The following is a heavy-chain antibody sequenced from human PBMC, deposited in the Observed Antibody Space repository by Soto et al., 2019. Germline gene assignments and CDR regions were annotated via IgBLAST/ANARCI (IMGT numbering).Heavy chain of an antibody. J-gene: IGHJ4*02. CDR3: ATTNGYFEY. CDR2: ITATGDRT. D-gene: IGHD5-12*01. Sequence: PGGSLRLSCADSGFRFSSYSMSWVRQTPGKGLEWVAAITATGDRTYYADSVTGRFTISRDNSKKTHYLQMTSLRAEDTAMYYCATTNGYFEYWGQGTPVTVSS. V-gene: IGHV3-23*01. CDR1: GFRFSSYS.